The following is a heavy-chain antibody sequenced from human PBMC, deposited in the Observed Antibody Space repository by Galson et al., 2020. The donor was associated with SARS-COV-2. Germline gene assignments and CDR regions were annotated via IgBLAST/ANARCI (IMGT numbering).Heavy chain of an antibody. D-gene: IGHD3-22*01. J-gene: IGHJ4*02. V-gene: IGHV4-31*03. CDR2: IYYSGST. CDR1: GGSISSGGYY. Sequence: ASETLSLTCTVSGGSISSGGYYWSWIRQHPGKGLEWIGYIYYSGSTYYNPSLKSRVTISVDTSKNQFSLKLSSVTAADTAVYYCARGWYYYYDSSGFDYWGQGTLVTVST. CDR3: ARGWYYYYDSSGFDY.